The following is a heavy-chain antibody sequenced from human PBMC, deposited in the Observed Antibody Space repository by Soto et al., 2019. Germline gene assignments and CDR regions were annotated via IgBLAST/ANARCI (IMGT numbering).Heavy chain of an antibody. CDR3: ARLMMDRSWYFDWFDP. V-gene: IGHV4-39*01. D-gene: IGHD6-13*01. J-gene: IGHJ5*02. CDR1: GGSISTASYY. Sequence: QLQLQELGPGLVKPSETLSLTCNVSGGSISTASYYWGWIRQAPGKGLEWIASVNYAGTTYYSPSLKTRIAISIDPPKNQFSIKVNSVTAADTGLYFCARLMMDRSWYFDWFDPWGQGTLVTVSS. CDR2: VNYAGTT.